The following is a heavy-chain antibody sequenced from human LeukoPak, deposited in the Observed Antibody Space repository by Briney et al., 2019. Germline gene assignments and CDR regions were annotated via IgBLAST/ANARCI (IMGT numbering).Heavy chain of an antibody. CDR3: ATYFYGDYASYYFDR. CDR1: GVSIISTHW. V-gene: IGHV4-4*02. D-gene: IGHD4-17*01. Sequence: SGTLSLTCAFSGVSIISTHWWSCASQSPGEGLEWIGEIYHSGTTNYNPSLKSRVTMSVDKSKKPFSLNLSSVTAADTAVYYCATYFYGDYASYYFDRWGQGTLVTVSS. CDR2: IYHSGTT. J-gene: IGHJ4*02.